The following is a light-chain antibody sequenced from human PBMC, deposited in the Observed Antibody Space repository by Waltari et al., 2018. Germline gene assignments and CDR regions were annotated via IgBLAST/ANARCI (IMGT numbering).Light chain of an antibody. CDR2: WAS. CDR3: QQYYITPLS. Sequence: DIVMTQSPDSLAVSLGERATINCKSSQSVLYSSDNRNYLAWYQQKPGQPPNLLIYWASTRGSGVPDRFSGSGSGTDFTLTISSLQAEDVAVYYCQQYYITPLSFGGGTKVEIK. V-gene: IGKV4-1*01. CDR1: QSVLYSSDNRNY. J-gene: IGKJ4*01.